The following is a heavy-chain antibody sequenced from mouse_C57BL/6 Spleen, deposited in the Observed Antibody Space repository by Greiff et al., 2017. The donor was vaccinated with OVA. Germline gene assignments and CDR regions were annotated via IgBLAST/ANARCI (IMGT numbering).Heavy chain of an antibody. CDR2: ISSGSSTI. D-gene: IGHD1-1*01. V-gene: IGHV5-17*01. J-gene: IGHJ4*01. CDR3: ARGPTVGYYAMDY. CDR1: GFTFSDYG. Sequence: DVKLQESGGGLVKPGGSLKLSCAASGFTFSDYGMHWVRQAPEKGLEWVAYISSGSSTIYYADTVKGRFTISRDNAKNTLFLQMTSLRSEDTAMYYCARGPTVGYYAMDYWGQGTSVTVSS.